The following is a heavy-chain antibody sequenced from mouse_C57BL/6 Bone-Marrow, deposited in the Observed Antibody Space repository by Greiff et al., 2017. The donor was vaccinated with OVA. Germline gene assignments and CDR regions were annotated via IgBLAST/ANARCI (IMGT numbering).Heavy chain of an antibody. J-gene: IGHJ1*03. Sequence: VKVVESGPGLVQPSQSLSITCTVSGFSLTSYGVHWVRQSPGKGLEWLGVIWSGGSTDYNAAFISRLSISKDNSKSQVFFKMNSLQADDTAIYYCARRPDYYGSSYWYFDVWGTGTTVTVSS. CDR1: GFSLTSYG. CDR2: IWSGGST. D-gene: IGHD1-1*01. V-gene: IGHV2-2*01. CDR3: ARRPDYYGSSYWYFDV.